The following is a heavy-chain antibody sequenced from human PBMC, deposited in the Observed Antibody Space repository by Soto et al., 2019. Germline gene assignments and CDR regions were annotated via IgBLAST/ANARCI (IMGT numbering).Heavy chain of an antibody. J-gene: IGHJ4*02. CDR1: GYTFTSYD. V-gene: IGHV1-8*01. CDR2: MYPNSGNT. D-gene: IGHD3-22*01. CDR3: ARAVHYYYDSSGYYYGVFYFDY. Sequence: QVQLVQSGAEVKKPGASVKVSCKASGYTFTSYDINWVRQATGQGLEWMGWMYPNSGNTGYAQKFQGRVTMTRNTSISTAYMELSSLRSEDTAVYYCARAVHYYYDSSGYYYGVFYFDYWGQGTLVTVSS.